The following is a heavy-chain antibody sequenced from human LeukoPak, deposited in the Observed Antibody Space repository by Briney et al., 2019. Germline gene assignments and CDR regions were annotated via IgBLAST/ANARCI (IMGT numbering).Heavy chain of an antibody. J-gene: IGHJ3*02. CDR3: ARDEGSSSGWYTVGAFDI. D-gene: IGHD6-19*01. CDR2: IYTSGST. CDR1: GGSISSGGYY. V-gene: IGHV4-61*02. Sequence: SETLSLTCTVSGGSISSGGYYWSWIRQPAGKGLEWIGRIYTSGSTNYNPSLKSRVTMSVDTSKNQFSLKLSSVTAADTAVYYCARDEGSSSGWYTVGAFDIWGQGTMVTVSS.